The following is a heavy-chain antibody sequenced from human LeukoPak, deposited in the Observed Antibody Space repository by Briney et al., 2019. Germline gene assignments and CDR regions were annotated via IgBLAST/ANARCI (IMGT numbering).Heavy chain of an antibody. CDR2: ISSSSGII. CDR3: AVSARTPYS. V-gene: IGHV3-48*04. J-gene: IGHJ4*02. D-gene: IGHD6-6*01. CDR1: GFTFSSYS. Sequence: PGGSLRLSCAASGFTFSSYSMNWVRQAPGKGLEWVSYISSSSGIIYYADSVKGRFTISRDNAKNSLYLQMNSLRAEDTAVYYCAVSARTPYSWGQGTLVTVSS.